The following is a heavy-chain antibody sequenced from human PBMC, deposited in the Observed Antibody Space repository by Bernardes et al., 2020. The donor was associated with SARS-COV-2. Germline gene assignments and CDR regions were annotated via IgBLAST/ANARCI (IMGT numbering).Heavy chain of an antibody. J-gene: IGHJ6*02. CDR2: ISSDGSNK. CDR1: GFTFSSYG. CDR3: ARDLPYYDILTGYFVGRDYYYYYGMDV. Sequence: GSLSLSCAASGFTFSSYGMHWVRQAPGKGLEWVAVISSDGSNKYYADSVKGRFTISRDNSKNTLYLQMNSLRAEDTAVYYCARDLPYYDILTGYFVGRDYYYYYGMDVWGQGTTVTVSS. D-gene: IGHD3-9*01. V-gene: IGHV3-30*03.